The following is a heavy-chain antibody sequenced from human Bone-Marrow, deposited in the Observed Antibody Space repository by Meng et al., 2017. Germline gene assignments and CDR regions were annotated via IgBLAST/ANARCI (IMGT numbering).Heavy chain of an antibody. V-gene: IGHV4-31*03. CDR3: ARRKVGATGRAYYWYFDL. Sequence: QWPRQESGPGLVKPSPTLSLTCTVSGGSISSGGYYWSWLRQHPGKGLEWIGEIHHSGSTYYNPSLKSRITMSVDTSKNQLYLKLSSVTAADTAVYYCARRKVGATGRAYYWYFDLWGRGTLVTVSS. D-gene: IGHD1-26*01. J-gene: IGHJ2*01. CDR1: GGSISSGGYY. CDR2: IHHSGST.